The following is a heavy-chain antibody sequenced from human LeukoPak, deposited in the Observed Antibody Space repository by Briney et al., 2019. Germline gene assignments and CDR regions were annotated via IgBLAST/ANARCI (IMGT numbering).Heavy chain of an antibody. CDR1: GGSISSYY. V-gene: IGHV4-59*01. Sequence: SETLSLTCTVSGGSISSYYWSWIRQPPGKGLEWIGNIYYSGSTNYNPSLKSRVTISVDTSKNQFSLKLSSVTAADTAVYYCARGGELKYYYYYYYMDVWGKGTTVTISS. J-gene: IGHJ6*03. CDR3: ARGGELKYYYYYYYMDV. CDR2: IYYSGST. D-gene: IGHD3-10*01.